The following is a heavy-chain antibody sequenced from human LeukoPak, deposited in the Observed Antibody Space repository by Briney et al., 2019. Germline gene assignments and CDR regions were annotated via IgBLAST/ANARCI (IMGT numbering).Heavy chain of an antibody. V-gene: IGHV3-66*01. CDR3: ARDSGYGGNAGDAFDI. J-gene: IGHJ3*02. CDR1: GFTVSSNY. D-gene: IGHD4-23*01. Sequence: GGSLRLSCAASGFTVSSNYMSWVRQAPAKGLEWVSVIYSGGSTYYADSVKGRFTISRDNSKNTLYLQMNSLRAEDTAVYYCARDSGYGGNAGDAFDIWGQGTMVNVSS. CDR2: IYSGGST.